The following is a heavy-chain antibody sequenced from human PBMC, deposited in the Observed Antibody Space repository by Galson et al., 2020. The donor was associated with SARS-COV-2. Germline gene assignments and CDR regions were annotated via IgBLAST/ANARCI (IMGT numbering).Heavy chain of an antibody. D-gene: IGHD3-22*01. Sequence: ASVTVSCQVSGYTLTELSMHWVRQAPGKGLEWMGGFDHEDGETIYAQKFQGRVTMTEDTSTDTAYMELSSLRSEDTAVYYCATAPPYYYDSSGPGGWFDPWGQGTLVTVSS. CDR3: ATAPPYYYDSSGPGGWFDP. V-gene: IGHV1-24*01. CDR1: GYTLTELS. CDR2: FDHEDGET. J-gene: IGHJ5*02.